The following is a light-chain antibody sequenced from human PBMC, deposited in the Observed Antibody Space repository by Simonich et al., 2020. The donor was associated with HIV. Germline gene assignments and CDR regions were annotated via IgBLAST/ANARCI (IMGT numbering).Light chain of an antibody. J-gene: IGLJ2*01. CDR2: DDN. CDR1: SGSIASNY. V-gene: IGLV6-57*01. Sequence: NFMLTQPHSVSESPGKTVTISCTRSSGSIASNYVQWYQQRPGSSPPTLIYDDNQRPSGVPDRFSGSIDSSSNSASLTISGLKTEDEADYYCQSYDSSNVVFGGGTKLTVL. CDR3: QSYDSSNVV.